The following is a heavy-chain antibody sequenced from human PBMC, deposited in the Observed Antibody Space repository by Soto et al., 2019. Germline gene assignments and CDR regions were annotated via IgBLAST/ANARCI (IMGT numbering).Heavy chain of an antibody. J-gene: IGHJ6*02. V-gene: IGHV1-69*13. CDR2: IIPIFGTV. CDR1: GGTFSSYA. Sequence: ASVKVSCKASGGTFSSYAISWVRQAPGQGLEWMGGIIPIFGTVNYAQKFQGRVTITADESTSTAYMELSSLRSEDTAVYYCARDGGTTITMVRGYYYYGMDVWGQGTTVTVSS. D-gene: IGHD3-10*01. CDR3: ARDGGTTITMVRGYYYYGMDV.